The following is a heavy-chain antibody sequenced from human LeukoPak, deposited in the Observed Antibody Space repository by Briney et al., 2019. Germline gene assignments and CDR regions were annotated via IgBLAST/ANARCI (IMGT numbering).Heavy chain of an antibody. D-gene: IGHD1-26*01. CDR2: INHSGST. V-gene: IGHV4-34*01. CDR1: GGSFSGYY. J-gene: IGHJ6*03. Sequence: SETLSLTCAVYGGSFSGYYWSWIRQPPGKGLDWIGEINHSGSTNYNPSLKSRVTISVDTSKNQFSLKLSSVTAADTAVYYCARVWENYYYYYMDVWGKGTTVTVSS. CDR3: ARVWENYYYYYMDV.